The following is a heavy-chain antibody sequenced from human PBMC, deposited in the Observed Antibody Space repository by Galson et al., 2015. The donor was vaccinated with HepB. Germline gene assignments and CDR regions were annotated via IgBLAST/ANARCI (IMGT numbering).Heavy chain of an antibody. CDR1: GGSFTGYY. Sequence: SETLSLTCAVFGGSFTGYYWTWIRQPPGKGLEWIGEINYSGSTSYNPSLRSRVTILVDRSKNQFSLKMSSVTAADTAVYYCARGRSGSYFLEYWSQGTLVTVSS. J-gene: IGHJ4*02. D-gene: IGHD3-10*01. V-gene: IGHV4-34*01. CDR2: INYSGST. CDR3: ARGRSGSYFLEY.